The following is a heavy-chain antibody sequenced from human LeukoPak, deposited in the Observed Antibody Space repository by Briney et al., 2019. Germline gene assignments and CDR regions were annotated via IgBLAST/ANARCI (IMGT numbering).Heavy chain of an antibody. CDR1: GFTVRSYS. D-gene: IGHD2-21*02. Sequence: PGGSLGLSCAAAGFTVRSYSMNWVRQAPGRGLEWVSGISDSGGRTYYADTGKGRLTLSRDNSKHTLYLQMNSLRVEDTAVYYCAKDLPPKCRGDCPSASWGRGTLVSVSS. CDR3: AKDLPPKCRGDCPSAS. J-gene: IGHJ5*02. V-gene: IGHV3-23*01. CDR2: ISDSGGRT.